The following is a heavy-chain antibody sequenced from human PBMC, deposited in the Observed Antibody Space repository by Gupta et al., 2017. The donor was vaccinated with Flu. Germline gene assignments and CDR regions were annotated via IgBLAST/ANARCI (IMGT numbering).Heavy chain of an antibody. CDR3: ARRTGSDATVTSFDN. J-gene: IGHJ4*02. CDR1: GYSFTNYW. Sequence: EVQLVQSGAEVKKPGESLKISCTGSGYSFTNYWIGWVRQMPGKGLEWMGILYHGESDTKYSTSCQGHVSISAEKSISTAEMQWRSLKASETALYYCARRTGSDATVTSFDNWGQGTMVTVYS. V-gene: IGHV5-51*03. D-gene: IGHD4-11*01. CDR2: LYHGESDT.